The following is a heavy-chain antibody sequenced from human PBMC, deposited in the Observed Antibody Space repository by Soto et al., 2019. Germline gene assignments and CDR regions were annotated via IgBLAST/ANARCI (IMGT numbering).Heavy chain of an antibody. D-gene: IGHD1-26*01. CDR3: AKDWCAWAATTYFDY. J-gene: IGHJ4*02. CDR2: ISGSGGST. Sequence: EVQLLESGGGLVQPGGSLRLSCAASGFTFSSYAMSWVRQAPGKGLEWVSAISGSGGSTYYADSVKGRFTISRDNSKNTLYLQKTRLTAEDPAVYYCAKDWCAWAATTYFDYWGQGTLVTVSS. CDR1: GFTFSSYA. V-gene: IGHV3-23*01.